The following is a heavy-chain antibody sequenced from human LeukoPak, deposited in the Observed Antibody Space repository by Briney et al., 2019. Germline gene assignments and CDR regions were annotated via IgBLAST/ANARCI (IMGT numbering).Heavy chain of an antibody. CDR1: GYTFTEYY. D-gene: IGHD6-13*01. J-gene: IGHJ4*02. CDR2: INPNSGGS. V-gene: IGHV1-2*02. CDR3: AAWAAVGRFFDY. Sequence: ASVKVSCKASGYTFTEYYIHWVRQAPGQGLEWMGWINPNSGGSNSAQKFRGRVTMTRDTSITTAYMELSRLASDDTAVYYCAAWAAVGRFFDYWGQGILVTVSS.